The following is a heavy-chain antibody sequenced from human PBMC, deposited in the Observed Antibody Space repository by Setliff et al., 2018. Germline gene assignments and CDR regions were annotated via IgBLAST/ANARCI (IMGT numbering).Heavy chain of an antibody. CDR3: ARDTRDKYDTSGYYLSLDS. V-gene: IGHV1-69*13. CDR1: GDTFSTYA. D-gene: IGHD3-22*01. J-gene: IGHJ4*02. Sequence: SVKVSCKASGDTFSTYALSWVRQAPGQGLEWMGGIIPLLETAKYAQKFQGRVTISADESTRTAYMELSSLRFEDTAVYYCARDTRDKYDTSGYYLSLDSWGQGTPVTVSS. CDR2: IIPLLETA.